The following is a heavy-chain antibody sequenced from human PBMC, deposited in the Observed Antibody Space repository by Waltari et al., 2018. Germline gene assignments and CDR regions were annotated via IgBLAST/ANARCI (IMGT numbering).Heavy chain of an antibody. V-gene: IGHV1-2*06. CDR1: GYTFTDYH. CDR3: AGVPKRYDAFDI. Sequence: QVQLVQSGAEVKKPGASVKVSCKASGYTFTDYHMHWVRQAPGQGLEWMGRINPNSGGTNYAQKCQGRVTMTRDTSISTAYMELSRLRSDDTAVYYCAGVPKRYDAFDIWGQGTMVTVSS. D-gene: IGHD3-9*01. J-gene: IGHJ3*02. CDR2: INPNSGGT.